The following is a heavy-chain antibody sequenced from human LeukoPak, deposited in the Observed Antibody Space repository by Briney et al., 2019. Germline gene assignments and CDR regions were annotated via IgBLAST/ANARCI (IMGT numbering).Heavy chain of an antibody. V-gene: IGHV3-23*01. D-gene: IGHD3-22*01. CDR2: IGGSGGGT. Sequence: PGGSLRLSCAASGFSTSLYSMGWVRQAPGKGLEWVSVIGGSGGGTYYADSVKGRFTIFRDSSKNTLYLQMNNLRAEDTAVYYCAKGADGSAYYFFDYWGQGALVTVSS. J-gene: IGHJ4*02. CDR1: GFSTSLYS. CDR3: AKGADGSAYYFFDY.